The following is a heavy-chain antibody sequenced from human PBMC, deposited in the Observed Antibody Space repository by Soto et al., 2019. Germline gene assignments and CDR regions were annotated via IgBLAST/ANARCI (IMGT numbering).Heavy chain of an antibody. CDR3: ARGVSGWSPFDL. V-gene: IGHV1-2*04. D-gene: IGHD6-19*01. Sequence: ASVKVSCKTSGYTFTDYYVHWVRQAPGQGLEWMGWINHNSGVTNYAQKFQGWVTLTRDAYVATAYMELNSLKSDDTAVFFCARGVSGWSPFDLWGQGTLVTVSS. CDR1: GYTFTDYY. J-gene: IGHJ4*02. CDR2: INHNSGVT.